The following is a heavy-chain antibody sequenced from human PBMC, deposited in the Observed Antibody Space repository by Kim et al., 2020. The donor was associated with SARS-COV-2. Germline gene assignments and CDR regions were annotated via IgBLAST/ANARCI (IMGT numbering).Heavy chain of an antibody. CDR2: INPNSGGT. D-gene: IGHD2-15*01. CDR1: GYTFTGYY. Sequence: ASVKVSCKASGYTFTGYYMHWVRQAPGQGLEWMGWINPNSGGTNYAQKFQGWVTMTRDTSISTAYMELSRLRSDDTAVYYCARTRAPICSGGSCSRGWFDPWGQGTLVTVSS. V-gene: IGHV1-2*04. CDR3: ARTRAPICSGGSCSRGWFDP. J-gene: IGHJ5*02.